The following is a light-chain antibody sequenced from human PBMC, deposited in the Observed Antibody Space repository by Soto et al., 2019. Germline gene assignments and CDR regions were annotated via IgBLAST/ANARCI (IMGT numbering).Light chain of an antibody. CDR2: KVS. V-gene: IGKV2-30*02. CDR1: QSLVHSDGIAY. CDR3: MQGTHWPIT. J-gene: IGKJ5*01. Sequence: DVVMTQSPLSLAVTLGQPASISCRSNQSLVHSDGIAYFSWFQQRPGRSPRRLIYKVSNRASGVPARFRGSGSGTDFALKISRVGAEDVGVYYCMQGTHWPITFGQGTRLEIK.